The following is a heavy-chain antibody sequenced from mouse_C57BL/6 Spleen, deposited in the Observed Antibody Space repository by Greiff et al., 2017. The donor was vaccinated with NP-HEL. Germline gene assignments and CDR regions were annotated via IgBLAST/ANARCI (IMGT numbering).Heavy chain of an antibody. CDR2: IYPGDGDT. Sequence: VQLQQSGPELVKPGASVKISCKASGYAFSSSWMNWVKQRPGKGLEWIGRIYPGDGDTNYNGKFKGKATLTADKSSSTAYMQLSSLTSEDSAVYFCANYGSSSPWFAYWGQRTLVTVSA. J-gene: IGHJ3*01. V-gene: IGHV1-82*01. CDR3: ANYGSSSPWFAY. D-gene: IGHD1-1*01. CDR1: GYAFSSSW.